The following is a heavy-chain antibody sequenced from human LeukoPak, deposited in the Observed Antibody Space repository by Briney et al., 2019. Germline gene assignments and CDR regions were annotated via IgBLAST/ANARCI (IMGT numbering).Heavy chain of an antibody. CDR3: ARINYSHRSYKYYMDV. D-gene: IGHD4-11*01. Sequence: PSETLSLTCAVSGYSIYSAYYWGWIRQPPGKGLEWIGSISDSWNTYYNPSLKSRVTFSVDPSKNQFSLKLSSVTAADTAVYYCARINYSHRSYKYYMDVWGKGTTVTVSS. V-gene: IGHV4-38-2*01. J-gene: IGHJ6*03. CDR1: GYSIYSAYY. CDR2: ISDSWNT.